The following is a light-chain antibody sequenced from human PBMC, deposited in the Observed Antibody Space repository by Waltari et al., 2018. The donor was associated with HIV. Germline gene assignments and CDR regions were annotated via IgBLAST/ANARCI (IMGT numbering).Light chain of an antibody. Sequence: AIRMTQSPSSFSASTGDRVTITCRASQGISNSLAWYQQKPGKAPKILISDASTLESGVPSRFSGSGSGTDFTLTISCLKSEDFATYYCQQYHTYPYTFGQGTKLEIK. CDR1: QGISNS. CDR3: QQYHTYPYT. V-gene: IGKV1-8*01. J-gene: IGKJ2*01. CDR2: DAS.